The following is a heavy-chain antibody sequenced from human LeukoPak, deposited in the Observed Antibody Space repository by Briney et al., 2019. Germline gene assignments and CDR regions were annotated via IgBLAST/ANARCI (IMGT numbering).Heavy chain of an antibody. Sequence: GGSLRLSCTGSGFTFSNYVMSWVRQAPGRRLEWVSGISDSGGDTDYADSVKGRFTISRDNSKNTLYLQMNSLRAEDTAVYYCARAQGYCSSTSCYNWYFDLWGRGTLVTVFS. CDR3: ARAQGYCSSTSCYNWYFDL. D-gene: IGHD2-2*02. V-gene: IGHV3-23*01. J-gene: IGHJ2*01. CDR2: ISDSGGDT. CDR1: GFTFSNYV.